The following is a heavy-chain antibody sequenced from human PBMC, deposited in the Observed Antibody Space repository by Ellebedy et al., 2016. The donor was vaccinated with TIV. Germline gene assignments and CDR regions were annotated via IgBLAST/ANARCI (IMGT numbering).Heavy chain of an antibody. Sequence: SGPTLVKPTQTLTLTCTFSGFSLSTSGMCVSWIRQPPGKALEWLARIDWDDDKYYSTSLKTRLTISKDTSKNQVVLTMTNMDPVDTATYYCARINIVAYCSGGSCYSDYYGMDVWGQGTTVTVSS. J-gene: IGHJ6*02. CDR1: GFSLSTSGMC. V-gene: IGHV2-70*11. CDR3: ARINIVAYCSGGSCYSDYYGMDV. CDR2: IDWDDDK. D-gene: IGHD2-15*01.